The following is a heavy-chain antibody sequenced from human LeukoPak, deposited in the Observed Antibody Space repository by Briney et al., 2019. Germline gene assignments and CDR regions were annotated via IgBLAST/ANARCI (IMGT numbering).Heavy chain of an antibody. D-gene: IGHD1-1*01. V-gene: IGHV3-74*01. CDR2: INPDESDT. CDR1: GFTLSRYW. J-gene: IGHJ6*03. CDR3: AKAQLPDYYYMDV. Sequence: PGGSLRLSCAASGFTLSRYWMHWVRQVPGNGLVWVSRINPDESDTNSADSVKGRFTISRDNAKNSLYLQMNSLRAEDTAVYYCAKAQLPDYYYMDVWGKGTMVTVSS.